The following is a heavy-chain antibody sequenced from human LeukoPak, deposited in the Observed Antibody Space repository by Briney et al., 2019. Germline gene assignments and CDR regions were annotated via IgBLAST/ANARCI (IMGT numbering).Heavy chain of an antibody. V-gene: IGHV3-48*01. J-gene: IGHJ6*03. Sequence: GGSLRLSCVASGITFSSYSMNWVRQAPGKGLEWVSYISSFSGTINYADSVKGRFTISRDNAKNSLYLQMNSLRAEDTAVYYCARDEKGYNGFGELLYSHMDVWGKGTTVTVSS. CDR3: ARDEKGYNGFGELLYSHMDV. CDR2: ISSFSGTI. D-gene: IGHD3-10*01. CDR1: GITFSSYS.